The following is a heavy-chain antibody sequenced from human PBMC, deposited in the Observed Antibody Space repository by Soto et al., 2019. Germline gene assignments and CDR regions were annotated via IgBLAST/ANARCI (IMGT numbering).Heavy chain of an antibody. CDR3: AIHGSIAAAGTPNINYYYYYGMDV. D-gene: IGHD6-13*01. J-gene: IGHJ6*02. V-gene: IGHV1-69*13. CDR1: GGTFSSYA. Sequence: SVKVSCKASGGTFSSYAISWVRQAPGQGLEWMGGIIPIFGTANYAQKFQGRVTITADESTSTAYMELSSLRSEDTAVYYCAIHGSIAAAGTPNINYYYYYGMDVWGQGTTVTV. CDR2: IIPIFGTA.